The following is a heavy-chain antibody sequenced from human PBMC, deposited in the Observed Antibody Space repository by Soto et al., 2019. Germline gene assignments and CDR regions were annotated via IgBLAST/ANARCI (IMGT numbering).Heavy chain of an antibody. CDR1: GGSISSGDYY. CDR2: IYYSGST. Sequence: QVQLQESGPGLVKPSQTLSLTCTVSGGSISSGDYYWSWIRQPPGKGLEWIGYIYYSGSTYYNPSLTPRLTISLDPSTHPFSLTLSSVTAADTAVYYCARSRYAYIFYAYCGQGTPVTVSS. D-gene: IGHD2-2*01. V-gene: IGHV4-30-4*01. CDR3: ARSRYAYIFYAY. J-gene: IGHJ4*02.